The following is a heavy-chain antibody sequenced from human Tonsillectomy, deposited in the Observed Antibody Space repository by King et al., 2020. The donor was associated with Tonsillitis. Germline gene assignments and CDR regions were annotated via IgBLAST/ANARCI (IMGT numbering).Heavy chain of an antibody. Sequence: QLVQSGGGLVQPGGSLRLSCAASGFTFSSYSMNWVRQAPGKGLEWVSYISSSSNTIYYASSVKGRFTISRDNAKNSLYLQMNSLRDEDTAVYYCARETVISYGGDYYYYYGMDVWGQGTTVTVSS. CDR3: ARETVISYGGDYYYYYGMDV. CDR1: GFTFSSYS. J-gene: IGHJ6*02. CDR2: ISSSSNTI. V-gene: IGHV3-48*02. D-gene: IGHD4-23*01.